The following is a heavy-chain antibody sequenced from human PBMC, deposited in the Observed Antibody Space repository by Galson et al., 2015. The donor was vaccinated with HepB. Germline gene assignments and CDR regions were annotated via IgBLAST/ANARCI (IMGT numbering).Heavy chain of an antibody. J-gene: IGHJ4*02. D-gene: IGHD6-19*01. CDR1: GFTFSSYA. CDR2: ISGSGGST. V-gene: IGHV3-23*01. CDR3: AKELERRAVAGATDDDDDY. Sequence: SLRLSCAASGFTFSSYAMSWVRQAPGKGLEWVSAISGSGGSTYYADSVKGRFTISRDNSKNTLYLQMNSLRAEDTAVYYCAKELERRAVAGATDDDDDYWGQGTLVTVSS.